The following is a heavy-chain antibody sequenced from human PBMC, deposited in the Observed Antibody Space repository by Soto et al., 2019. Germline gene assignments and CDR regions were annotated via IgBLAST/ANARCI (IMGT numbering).Heavy chain of an antibody. J-gene: IGHJ6*02. D-gene: IGHD6-6*01. V-gene: IGHV3-23*01. CDR3: TKDARIAVRPDFYYGMDV. CDR1: VFTFSRYA. CDR2: TGGSGSSST. Sequence: EVQLLEAGGGLVQPGGSLTLSCAASVFTFSRYAISWVRQAPGKGLEWVSATGGSGSSSTYYADSVKGRFTISRDNSKSTLYLEMNSLRDEDTAVYYCTKDARIAVRPDFYYGMDVWGQGTTVTVSS.